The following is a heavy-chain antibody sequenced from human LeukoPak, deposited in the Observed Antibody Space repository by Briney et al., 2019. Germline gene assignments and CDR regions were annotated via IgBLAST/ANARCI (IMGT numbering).Heavy chain of an antibody. D-gene: IGHD3-10*01. CDR2: IYHSGST. Sequence: PSETLSLTCTVSGGSISSYYWSWIRQPPGKGLEWIGYIYHSGSTYYNPSLKSRVTISVDRSKNQFSLKLSSVTAADTAVYYCARSLYSYGSGSYDKGYWGQGTLVTVSS. CDR1: GGSISSYY. V-gene: IGHV4-59*12. CDR3: ARSLYSYGSGSYDKGY. J-gene: IGHJ4*02.